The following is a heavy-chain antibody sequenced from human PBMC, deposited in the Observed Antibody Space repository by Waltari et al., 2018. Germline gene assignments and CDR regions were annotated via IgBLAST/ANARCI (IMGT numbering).Heavy chain of an antibody. CDR2: IYSGGST. CDR3: AKDPEGLYYFDY. J-gene: IGHJ4*02. Sequence: EVQLLESGGGLVQPGGSLRLSCAASGFTFSSYAMSWVRQAPGKGLGWVSVIYSGGSTYYADSVKGRFTISRDNSKNTLYLQMNSLRAEDTAVYYCAKDPEGLYYFDYWGQGTLVTVSS. V-gene: IGHV3-23*03. CDR1: GFTFSSYA.